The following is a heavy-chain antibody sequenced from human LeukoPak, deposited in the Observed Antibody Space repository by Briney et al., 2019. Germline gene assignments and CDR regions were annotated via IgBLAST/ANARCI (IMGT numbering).Heavy chain of an antibody. CDR3: ARRVGYYYDSSGSLFDY. CDR2: IYTSGST. CDR1: GGSISSGSYY. D-gene: IGHD3-22*01. Sequence: PSETLSLTCTVSGGSISSGSYYWSWIRQPAGKGLEWIGRIYTSGSTNYNPSLKSRVTISVDTSKNQFSLKLSSVTAADTAVYYCARRVGYYYDSSGSLFDYWGQGTLVTVSS. J-gene: IGHJ4*02. V-gene: IGHV4-61*02.